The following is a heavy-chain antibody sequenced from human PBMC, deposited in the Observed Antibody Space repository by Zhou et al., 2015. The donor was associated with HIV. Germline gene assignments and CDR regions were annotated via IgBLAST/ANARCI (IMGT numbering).Heavy chain of an antibody. CDR2: IIPIFGTA. V-gene: IGHV1-69*12. CDR3: ARERARGPNRGSGWRYGMDV. CDR1: GGTFSSYA. D-gene: IGHD6-19*01. Sequence: QVQLVQSGAEVKKPGSSVKVSCKASGGTFSSYAISWVRQAPGQGLEWMGGIIPIFGTANYAQKFQGRVTITADESTSTAYMELSSLRSEDTAVYYCARERARGPNRGSGWRYGMDVWGQGTTVTVSS. J-gene: IGHJ6*02.